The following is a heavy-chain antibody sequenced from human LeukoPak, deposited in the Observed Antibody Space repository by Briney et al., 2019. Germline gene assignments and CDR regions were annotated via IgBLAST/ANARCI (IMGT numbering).Heavy chain of an antibody. CDR3: ARTTQIAAAGTMGYYYYGMDV. D-gene: IGHD6-13*01. CDR1: GFSLSTSGMC. J-gene: IGHJ6*02. CDR2: IDWDDDK. Sequence: SGPALLKPTQTLTLTCTFSGFSLSTSGMCVSWIRQPPGKALEWLALIDWDDDKYYSTSLKTRLTISKDTSKNQVVLTMTNMDPVDTATYYCARTTQIAAAGTMGYYYYGMDVWGQGTTVTVSS. V-gene: IGHV2-70*01.